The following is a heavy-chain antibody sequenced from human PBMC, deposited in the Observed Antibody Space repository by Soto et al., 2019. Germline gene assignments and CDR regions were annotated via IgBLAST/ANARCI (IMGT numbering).Heavy chain of an antibody. D-gene: IGHD7-27*01. V-gene: IGHV3-13*01. CDR2: IGAAGDT. CDR1: GFTFSNYD. CDR3: ARGALGPGDYYYDFDV. J-gene: IGHJ6*02. Sequence: HPGGSLRLSCAASGFTFSNYDMHWVRQAKGKGLEWLSGIGAAGDTFYPGSVSGRFTISRENAQNSLNLQINSLEAGDTAVYFCARGALGPGDYYYDFDVWGQGTTVTVSS.